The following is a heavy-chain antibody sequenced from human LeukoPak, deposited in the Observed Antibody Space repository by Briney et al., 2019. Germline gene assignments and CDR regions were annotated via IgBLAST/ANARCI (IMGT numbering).Heavy chain of an antibody. J-gene: IGHJ6*03. D-gene: IGHD2-8*01. CDR1: GFTLRTYW. CDR2: IKQDGSEK. V-gene: IGHV3-7*01. Sequence: PGGSLRLSCAASGFTLRTYWMSWVRQAPGKGLEWVAKIKQDGSEKYYVDSVKGRFTISRDNAKNSLYLQMNSLRAEDTAVYYCARDVGYCTNGVCYNYYYMDVWGKGTTVSVSS. CDR3: ARDVGYCTNGVCYNYYYMDV.